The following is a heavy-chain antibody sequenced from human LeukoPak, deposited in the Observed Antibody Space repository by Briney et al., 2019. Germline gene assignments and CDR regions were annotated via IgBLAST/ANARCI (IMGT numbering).Heavy chain of an antibody. V-gene: IGHV1-69*04. CDR1: GGTFSSYA. J-gene: IGHJ4*02. CDR2: IIPILGIA. D-gene: IGHD3-22*01. Sequence: ASVKVSCKASGGTFSSYAISWVRQAPGQGLEWMGRIIPILGIANYAQKFQGRVTITADKSTSTVYMEIRNLRSEDTAVYYCARVAEYDDNSGTSMFYFDYWGQGTLVTVSS. CDR3: ARVAEYDDNSGTSMFYFDY.